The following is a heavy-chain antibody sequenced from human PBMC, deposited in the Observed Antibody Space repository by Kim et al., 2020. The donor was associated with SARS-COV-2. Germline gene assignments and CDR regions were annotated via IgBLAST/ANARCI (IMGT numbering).Heavy chain of an antibody. CDR1: GGSISSSHW. CDR3: ARNHGYSTGWYYFEY. J-gene: IGHJ4*02. CDR2: IYHIGST. V-gene: IGHV4-4*02. Sequence: SETLSLTCAVSGGSISSSHWWFWVRQPPGKLLGWSGEIYHIGSTNYNPSLESRVTISIDKSKNQFSLKLTAVTAADTAVYYCARNHGYSTGWYYFEYWGQGTLVTVSS. D-gene: IGHD6-19*01.